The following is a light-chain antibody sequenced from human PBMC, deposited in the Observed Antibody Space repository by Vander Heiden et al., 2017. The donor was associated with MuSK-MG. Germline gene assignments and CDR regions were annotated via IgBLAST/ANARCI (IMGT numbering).Light chain of an antibody. Sequence: DIQMTQSPSSLSASVGDRVTITCRASQSISSYLNWYQQKPGKAPKLLIFAASTLQRGVPARFSDSGSGTDFTLTISSLQPEDFATYYCQQSYSSLLFTFGQGTKLDIK. J-gene: IGKJ2*01. CDR3: QQSYSSLLFT. CDR2: AAS. CDR1: QSISSY. V-gene: IGKV1-39*01.